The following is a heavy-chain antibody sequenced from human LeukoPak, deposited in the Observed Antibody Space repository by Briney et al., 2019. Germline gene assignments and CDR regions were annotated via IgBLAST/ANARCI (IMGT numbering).Heavy chain of an antibody. D-gene: IGHD1-20*01. CDR3: ARDNWYDYLADALDI. J-gene: IGHJ3*02. V-gene: IGHV3-7*01. CDR1: GFTFSSYW. CDR2: IKQDGSEK. Sequence: GGSLRLSCAASGFTFSSYWMSWVRQAPGKGLEWVANIKQDGSEKYYVDSVKGRFTISRDNAKNSLYLQMNSLRAEDTAVYYCARDNWYDYLADALDIWGQGTMVTVSS.